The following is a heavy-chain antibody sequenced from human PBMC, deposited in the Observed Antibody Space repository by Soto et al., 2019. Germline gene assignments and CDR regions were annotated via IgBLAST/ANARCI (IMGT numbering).Heavy chain of an antibody. CDR2: IFYSGTT. Sequence: SETLSLTCTVSGDSISSADYYWSWIRQTPGKGLEWIGHIFYSGTTYYNPSLKSRLTISVDTSKNHFSLRLTSVTAADTAVYYCARDLWVEPELYYYGMDVWGQGTPVTVSS. D-gene: IGHD1-1*01. J-gene: IGHJ6*02. CDR1: GDSISSADYY. CDR3: ARDLWVEPELYYYGMDV. V-gene: IGHV4-30-4*01.